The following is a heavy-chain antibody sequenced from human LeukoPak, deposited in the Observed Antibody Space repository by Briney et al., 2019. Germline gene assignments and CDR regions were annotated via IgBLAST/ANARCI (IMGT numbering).Heavy chain of an antibody. D-gene: IGHD5-18*01. J-gene: IGHJ4*02. Sequence: PSETLSLTCTVSGGSISSSRYSWGWIRQPPGKGLEWIGTIYDGGSTYYNPSLKSRVTISVDTSKNQFSLRLSSVTAADTAVYYCARVGFGGYSYGYVDFWGQGTLVTVSS. CDR2: IYDGGST. CDR3: ARVGFGGYSYGYVDF. CDR1: GGSISSSRYS. V-gene: IGHV4-39*01.